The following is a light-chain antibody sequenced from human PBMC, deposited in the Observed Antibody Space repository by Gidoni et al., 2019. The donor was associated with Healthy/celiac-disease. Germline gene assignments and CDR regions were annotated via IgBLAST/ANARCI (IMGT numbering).Light chain of an antibody. J-gene: IGKJ1*01. CDR1: QTISSY. CDR2: AAS. CDR3: QQSYSTPWT. Sequence: DIQMTQSASSLSASVGDRVTITCRASQTISSYLNWYQQKPGKATKLLIYAASSLQSGVPSRFSGSGSGTDFTLTSSSLQPEDFATYYCQQSYSTPWTFGQGTKVEIK. V-gene: IGKV1-39*01.